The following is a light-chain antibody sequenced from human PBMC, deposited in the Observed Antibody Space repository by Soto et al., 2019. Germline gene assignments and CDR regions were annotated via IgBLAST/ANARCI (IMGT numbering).Light chain of an antibody. J-gene: IGLJ1*01. CDR1: SSDVGGYNY. CDR2: DVS. V-gene: IGLV2-14*01. CDR3: TSYTSSSPPPYD. Sequence: QSVLTQPASVSGSPGQSITISCTGTSSDVGGYNYVSWYQQHPGKAPKLMIYDVSNRPSGVSNRFSGSKSGNTASLTISGLQAEDEAVYYCTSYTSSSPPPYDFLTGSKV.